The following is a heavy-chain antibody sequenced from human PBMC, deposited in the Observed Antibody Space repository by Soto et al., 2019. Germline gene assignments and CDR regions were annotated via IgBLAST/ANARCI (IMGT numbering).Heavy chain of an antibody. CDR3: TRDMIYGSERSHYYYAIDV. V-gene: IGHV4-4*02. CDR1: GGSISSSNW. D-gene: IGHD3-10*01. J-gene: IGHJ6*02. CDR2: IYHSGST. Sequence: QVQLQESGPGLVKPSGTLSLTCAVSGGSISSSNWWSWVRQPPGQGLEWIGEIYHSGSTNYNPSLMSRLTISVDRSKNQLSLKLRSVTAADTAVYYCTRDMIYGSERSHYYYAIDVWGRGTTVTVSS.